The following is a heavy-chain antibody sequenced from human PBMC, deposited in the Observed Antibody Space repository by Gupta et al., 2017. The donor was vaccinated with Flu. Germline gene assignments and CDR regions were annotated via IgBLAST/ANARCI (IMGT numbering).Heavy chain of an antibody. Sequence: HWVRQAPGQGLEWMGRITPNSGDTKYAQRFQGRVTMTRDTSISTVYMELNRLRSDDTAVYYCARVQGCSSPTCYTGGADYWGQGTLVTVSS. V-gene: IGHV1-2*06. J-gene: IGHJ4*02. D-gene: IGHD2-2*02. CDR3: ARVQGCSSPTCYTGGADY. CDR2: ITPNSGDT.